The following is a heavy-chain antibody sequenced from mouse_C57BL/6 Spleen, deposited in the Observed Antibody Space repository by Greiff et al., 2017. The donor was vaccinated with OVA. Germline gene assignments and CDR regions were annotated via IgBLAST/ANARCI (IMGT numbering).Heavy chain of an antibody. CDR1: GYTFTSYT. D-gene: IGHD1-1*01. Sequence: QVHVKQSGAELARPGASVKMSCKASGYTFTSYTMHWVKQRPGQGLEWIGYINPSSGYTKYNQKFKDKATLTADKSSSTAYMQLSSLTSEDSAVYYCASTVVAKERYWYFDVWGTGTTVTVSS. J-gene: IGHJ1*03. V-gene: IGHV1-4*01. CDR2: INPSSGYT. CDR3: ASTVVAKERYWYFDV.